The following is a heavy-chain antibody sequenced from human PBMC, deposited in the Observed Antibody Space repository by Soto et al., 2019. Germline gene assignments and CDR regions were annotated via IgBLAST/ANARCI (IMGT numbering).Heavy chain of an antibody. J-gene: IGHJ6*02. V-gene: IGHV4-59*01. D-gene: IGHD3-10*01. CDR2: IYYSGST. CDR1: GGSISSYY. Sequence: NPSETLSLTCTVSGGSISSYYWSWIRQPPGKGLEWIGYIYYSGSTNYNPSLKSRVTISVDTSKNQFSLKLSSVTAADTAVYYCARLSGGGMDVWGQGTTVTVSS. CDR3: ARLSGGGMDV.